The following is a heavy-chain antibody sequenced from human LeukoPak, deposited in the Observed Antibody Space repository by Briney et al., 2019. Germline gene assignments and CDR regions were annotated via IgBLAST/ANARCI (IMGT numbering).Heavy chain of an antibody. V-gene: IGHV4-34*01. J-gene: IGHJ5*02. CDR1: GGSISSYY. Sequence: SETLSLTCTVSGGSISSYYWSWIRQPPGKGLEWIGEINHSGSTNYDPSLKSRVTISVDTSKNQFSLKLSSVTAADTAVYYCAREKGRWELLRGNWFDPWGQGTLVTVSS. CDR2: INHSGST. CDR3: AREKGRWELLRGNWFDP. D-gene: IGHD1-26*01.